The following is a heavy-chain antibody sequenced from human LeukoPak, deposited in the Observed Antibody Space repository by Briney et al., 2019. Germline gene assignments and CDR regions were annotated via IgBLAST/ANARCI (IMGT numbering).Heavy chain of an antibody. CDR1: QFTFTYYA. V-gene: IGHV3-30-3*01. D-gene: IGHD7-27*01. CDR2: ISYDGSDK. CDR3: ARDANWGEIDY. J-gene: IGHJ4*02. Sequence: GGSLRLSCAASQFTFTYYAMHWVRQAPGKGLEWVAIISYDGSDKYYADSVKGRLSIFRDNSKNTQYLQMDSLRPEDTAVYYCARDANWGEIDYWGQGTLVTVSS.